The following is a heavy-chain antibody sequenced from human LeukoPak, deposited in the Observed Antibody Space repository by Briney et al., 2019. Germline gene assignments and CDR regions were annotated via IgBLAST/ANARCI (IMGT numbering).Heavy chain of an antibody. CDR2: FYHSGTT. CDR3: GRRLGGGYDKSGFSAIPFDY. V-gene: IGHV4-38-2*01. CDR1: RYSIISGYS. J-gene: IGHJ4*02. Sequence: SETLSLTCAFSRYSIISGYSWGWIRQPPGKGLEWLGSFYHSGTTYYNPSLKSPVTLSVDTSQNQFSMSVNSVTDADTPVCYTGRRLGGGYDKSGFSAIPFDYWGQGNLVTVSS. D-gene: IGHD3-22*01.